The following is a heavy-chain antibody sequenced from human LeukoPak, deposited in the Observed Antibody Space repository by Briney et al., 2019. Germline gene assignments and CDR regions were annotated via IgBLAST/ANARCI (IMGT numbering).Heavy chain of an antibody. CDR1: GGSISSGSYY. CDR3: ARLASEVLRYFDWLFDYYYMDV. CDR2: IYTSGST. D-gene: IGHD3-9*01. V-gene: IGHV4-61*02. Sequence: SETLSLTCTVSGGSISSGSYYWSWIRQPAGKGLEWIGRIYTSGSTNYNPSLKSRVTISVDTSKNQFSLKLSSVTAADTAVYYCARLASEVLRYFDWLFDYYYMDVWGKGTTVTISS. J-gene: IGHJ6*03.